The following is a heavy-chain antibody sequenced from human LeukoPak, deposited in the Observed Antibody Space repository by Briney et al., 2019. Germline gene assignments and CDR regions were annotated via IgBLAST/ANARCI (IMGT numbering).Heavy chain of an antibody. CDR3: GRVAVAGTGSVQH. CDR1: GFTFSSYG. D-gene: IGHD6-19*01. V-gene: IGHV3-30*02. CDR2: IRYDGSNK. J-gene: IGHJ1*01. Sequence: GGSLRLSCAASGFTFSSYGMHWVRQAPGKGLEWVAFIRYDGSNKYYADSVKGRLTISRDNSKNTLYLQMNSLRAEDTAVYYCGRVAVAGTGSVQHWGQGTLVTVSS.